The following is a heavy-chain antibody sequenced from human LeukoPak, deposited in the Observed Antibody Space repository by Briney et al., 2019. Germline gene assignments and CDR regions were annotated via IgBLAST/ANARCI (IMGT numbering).Heavy chain of an antibody. CDR2: ISGSGGST. J-gene: IGHJ4*02. D-gene: IGHD2/OR15-2a*01. Sequence: GGSLRLSCAASGFTFSSYAMSWVRQAPGKGLEWVSAISGSGGSTYYADSVKGRFTIARDNAQNTVYLQMDSLRDEDTAVYYCARDFHSIDLWGQGTLVTVSS. V-gene: IGHV3-23*01. CDR3: ARDFHSIDL. CDR1: GFTFSSYA.